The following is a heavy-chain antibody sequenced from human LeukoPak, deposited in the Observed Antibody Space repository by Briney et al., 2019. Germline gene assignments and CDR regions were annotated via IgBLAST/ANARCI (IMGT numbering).Heavy chain of an antibody. CDR3: ASLTYYYDSSGYHYLNYFDY. J-gene: IGHJ4*02. CDR2: IYYSGST. Sequence: PSETLSLTCTVSGGSISSYYWSWIRQPPGKGLEWIGYIYYSGSTNYNPSLKSRVTISVDTSKNQFSLKLSSLTAADTAVYYCASLTYYYDSSGYHYLNYFDYWGQGTLVTVSS. V-gene: IGHV4-59*08. D-gene: IGHD3-22*01. CDR1: GGSISSYY.